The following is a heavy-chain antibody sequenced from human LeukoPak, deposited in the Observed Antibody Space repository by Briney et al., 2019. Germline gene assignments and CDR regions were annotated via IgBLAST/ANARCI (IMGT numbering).Heavy chain of an antibody. CDR3: ANSILTDFDY. V-gene: IGHV3-30*04. Sequence: GGSLRLSCAASGFTFNSYAMHWVRQAPGKGLEWVAVISYDGSNKYYADSVKGRFTISRDNSKSTLYLQMNSLRAEDTAVYYCANSILTDFDYWGQGTLVTVSS. CDR1: GFTFNSYA. J-gene: IGHJ4*02. D-gene: IGHD3-9*01. CDR2: ISYDGSNK.